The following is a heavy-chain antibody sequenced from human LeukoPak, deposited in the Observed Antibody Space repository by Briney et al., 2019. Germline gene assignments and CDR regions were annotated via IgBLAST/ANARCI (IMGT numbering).Heavy chain of an antibody. V-gene: IGHV3-30-3*01. CDR3: ARARRFDYDGFFDY. CDR1: GFTFRTYW. D-gene: IGHD3-22*01. Sequence: GGSLRLSCVASGFTFRTYWMHWVRQAPGKGLEWVAVISYDGSNKYYADSVKGRFTISRDNSKNTLYLQMNSLRAEDTAVYYCARARRFDYDGFFDYWGQGTLVTVSS. J-gene: IGHJ4*02. CDR2: ISYDGSNK.